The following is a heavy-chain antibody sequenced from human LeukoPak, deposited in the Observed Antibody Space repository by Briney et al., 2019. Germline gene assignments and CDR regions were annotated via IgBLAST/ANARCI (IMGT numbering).Heavy chain of an antibody. Sequence: GGSLRLSCAASGFTFSSYCMSWVRQAPGKGLEWVANIKQDGSEKYYVDSVKGRFTISRDNAKNSLYLQMNSLRAEDTAVYYCAELGITMIGGVWGKGTTVTISS. J-gene: IGHJ6*04. CDR1: GFTFSSYC. D-gene: IGHD3-10*02. CDR2: IKQDGSEK. CDR3: AELGITMIGGV. V-gene: IGHV3-7*01.